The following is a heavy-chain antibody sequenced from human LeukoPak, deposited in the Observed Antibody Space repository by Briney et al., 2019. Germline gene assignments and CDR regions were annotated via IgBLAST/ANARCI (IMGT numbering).Heavy chain of an antibody. CDR1: GFTFSSYW. CDR3: ARDHPVSYYYGSGTMGTEYFQH. J-gene: IGHJ1*01. D-gene: IGHD3-10*01. CDR2: IKQDGSEK. Sequence: HPGGSLRLSCAASGFTFSSYWMSWVRQAPGKGLDWVANIKQDGSEKYYVDSVKGRFTISRDNAKNSLYLQMNSLRAEDTAVYYCARDHPVSYYYGSGTMGTEYFQHWGQGTLVTVSS. V-gene: IGHV3-7*01.